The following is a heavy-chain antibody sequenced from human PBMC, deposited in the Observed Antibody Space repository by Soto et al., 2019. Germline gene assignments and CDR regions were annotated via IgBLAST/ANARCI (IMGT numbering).Heavy chain of an antibody. V-gene: IGHV1-18*04. CDR3: ARVRKSSDWFDP. J-gene: IGHJ5*02. Sequence: QVQLVQSGAEGKKPGASVKVSCKASGYTFTSYGISWVRQAPGQGLEWMGWISAYNGNTNYAQKLQGRVNMTTDTAKSTAYMELRSLRSDDTAVDYGARVRKSSDWFDPWGQGTLVTVSS. D-gene: IGHD6-19*01. CDR2: ISAYNGNT. CDR1: GYTFTSYG.